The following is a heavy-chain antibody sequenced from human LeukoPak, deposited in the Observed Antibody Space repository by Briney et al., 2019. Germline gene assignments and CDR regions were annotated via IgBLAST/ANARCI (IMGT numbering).Heavy chain of an antibody. CDR2: IKQDGSEK. CDR3: ARVHYTYCSGGSCYPDAFDI. Sequence: PGGSLRLSCAASGFTFSSYEMSWVRQAPGKGLEWVANIKQDGSEKYYVDSVKGRFTISRDNAKNSLYLQMNSLRAEDTAVYYCARVHYTYCSGGSCYPDAFDIWGQGTMVTVSS. J-gene: IGHJ3*02. D-gene: IGHD2-15*01. CDR1: GFTFSSYE. V-gene: IGHV3-7*01.